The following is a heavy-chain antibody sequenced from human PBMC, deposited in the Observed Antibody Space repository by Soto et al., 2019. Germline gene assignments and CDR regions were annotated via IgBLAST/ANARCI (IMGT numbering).Heavy chain of an antibody. CDR3: ALVSSSRGPDDASDI. Sequence: TLSLTFAISGASVSSTRAAWNWIRQSPSRGLEWLGRTYYRSKWYNDYAVSVKSRITINPDTSKNQFSLQLNSVTPEDTAVYYCALVSSSRGPDDASDIWGQGTMVTGSS. J-gene: IGHJ3*02. CDR1: GASVSSTRAA. V-gene: IGHV6-1*01. D-gene: IGHD6-13*01. CDR2: TYYRSKWYN.